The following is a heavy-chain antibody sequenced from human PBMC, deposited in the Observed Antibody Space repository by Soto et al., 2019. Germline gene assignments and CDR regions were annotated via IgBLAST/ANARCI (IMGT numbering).Heavy chain of an antibody. V-gene: IGHV1-2*04. Sequence: QVQLVQSGAEVKKPGASVKVSCKASGYTFTGYYMHWVRQAPGQGLEWMGWINPNSGGTNYAQKFQGWATMTRETSISTAYMELSRLRSDDTAVYYCARDATGAAAGFEYFQHWGQGTLVTVSS. D-gene: IGHD6-13*01. CDR2: INPNSGGT. CDR1: GYTFTGYY. J-gene: IGHJ1*01. CDR3: ARDATGAAAGFEYFQH.